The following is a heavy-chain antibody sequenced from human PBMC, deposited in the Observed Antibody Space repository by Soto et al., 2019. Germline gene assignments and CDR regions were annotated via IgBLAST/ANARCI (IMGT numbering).Heavy chain of an antibody. J-gene: IGHJ4*02. V-gene: IGHV4-31*03. D-gene: IGHD1-1*01. Sequence: SETLSLTCSVSGGSIGTVGHYCTWIRQPPGKGLEWIGSIYHTGSTYYSKSLRSRLTMSVDTSKSQFSLRLSSVTAADTAVYYCARATGTLRSRNCDYWGQGSLVTVSS. CDR3: ARATGTLRSRNCDY. CDR2: IYHTGST. CDR1: GGSIGTVGHY.